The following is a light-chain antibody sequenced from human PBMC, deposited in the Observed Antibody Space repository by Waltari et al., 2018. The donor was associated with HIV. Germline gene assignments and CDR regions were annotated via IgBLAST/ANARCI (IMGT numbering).Light chain of an antibody. CDR2: YDS. J-gene: IGLJ2*01. Sequence: SYVLTQTPSVSVAPGKTATITCEGSDTGTRSGHWYRQKPGQAPVLVMYYDSQRPSGMAERFSGSNSGNRATLTIGRVGVGEEADYYCQVWDSNNDVVFGRGTKLTVL. CDR1: DTGTRS. CDR3: QVWDSNNDVV. V-gene: IGLV3-21*04.